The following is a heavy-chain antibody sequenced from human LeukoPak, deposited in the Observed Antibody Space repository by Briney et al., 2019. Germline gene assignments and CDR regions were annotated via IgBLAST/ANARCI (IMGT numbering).Heavy chain of an antibody. CDR2: IYHSGST. J-gene: IGHJ4*02. D-gene: IGHD4-23*01. CDR1: GYSISSGYY. CDR3: ASRNYGGNYPIDY. Sequence: VTPSETLSLTCAVSGYSISSGYYWGWIRQPPGKGLEWIWSIYHSGSTYYNPSLKSRVTISVDTSKNQFSLKLSSVTVADTAVYYCASRNYGGNYPIDYWGQGTLVTVSS. V-gene: IGHV4-38-2*01.